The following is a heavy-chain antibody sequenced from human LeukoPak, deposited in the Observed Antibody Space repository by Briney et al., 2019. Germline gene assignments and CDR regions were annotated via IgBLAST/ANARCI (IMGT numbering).Heavy chain of an antibody. CDR2: ISWNSGSI. J-gene: IGHJ4*02. CDR1: VFTFYDYA. Sequence: PGGSLRLSCAASVFTFYDYAMHWVRHAPGKGLEWGSGISWNSGSIVYADSVKGRFTISRDNAKNSLYLQMNSLRAEDTALYYCAKDTRPYYYDSSGYYRGMVPDYWGQGTLVTVSS. V-gene: IGHV3-9*01. CDR3: AKDTRPYYYDSSGYYRGMVPDY. D-gene: IGHD3-22*01.